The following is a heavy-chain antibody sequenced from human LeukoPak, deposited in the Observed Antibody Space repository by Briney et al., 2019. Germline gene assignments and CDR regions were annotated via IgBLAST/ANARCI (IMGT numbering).Heavy chain of an antibody. CDR2: INTNTGNP. CDR1: GYTFTSYA. J-gene: IGHJ4*02. CDR3: ARVSLSSQPFLRSFDY. D-gene: IGHD6-13*01. Sequence: GASVKVSCKASGYTFTSYAMNWVRQAPGQGLEWMGWINTNTGNPTYAQGFTGRFVFSLDTSVSTAYLQISSLKAEDTAVYYCARVSLSSQPFLRSFDYWGQGTLVTVSS. V-gene: IGHV7-4-1*02.